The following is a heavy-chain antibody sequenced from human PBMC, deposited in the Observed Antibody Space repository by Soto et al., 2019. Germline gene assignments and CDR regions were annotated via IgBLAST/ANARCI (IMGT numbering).Heavy chain of an antibody. V-gene: IGHV3-21*06. Sequence: KPGGSLRLSXAASGFSFTSYGMTWVRQAPGKGLEWVSLISSSGSFTYYAKSLKGRFAISRDNAKNSLYLQMDSLRAEDTAVYYCARATGNPYYFDYWGQGTLVTVSS. CDR2: ISSSGSFT. CDR1: GFSFTSYG. J-gene: IGHJ4*02. CDR3: ARATGNPYYFDY.